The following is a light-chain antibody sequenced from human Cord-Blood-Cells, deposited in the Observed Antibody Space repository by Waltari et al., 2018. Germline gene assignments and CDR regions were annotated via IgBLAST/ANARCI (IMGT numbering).Light chain of an antibody. CDR3: SSYTSSIVV. V-gene: IGLV2-14*01. CDR1: SSDVGGYNY. CDR2: DLS. J-gene: IGLJ2*01. Sequence: QSALTQPASVSGSPGQSYTISCTGTSSDVGGYNYLSWYQQQPGKAPKLMIYDLSKRPSVVSNRFAGSKSGNTASLTISGIQAEDEADYYCSSYTSSIVVFGGGTKLTVL.